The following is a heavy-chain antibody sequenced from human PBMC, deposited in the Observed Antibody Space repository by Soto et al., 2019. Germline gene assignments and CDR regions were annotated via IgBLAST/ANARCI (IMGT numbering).Heavy chain of an antibody. CDR2: IYHTGTT. D-gene: IGHD3-22*01. CDR3: ARGVIYYHSSGSSWLDP. CDR1: GGSINSGGYS. Sequence: PSETLSLTCTVSGGSINSGGYSWTWIRQPPGKGLEWIGLIYHTGTTYYNPSLKSRVTISVDRSKNQFSLKLNSVTAADTAVYYCARGVIYYHSSGSSWLDPWGQGALVTVSS. V-gene: IGHV4-30-2*01. J-gene: IGHJ5*02.